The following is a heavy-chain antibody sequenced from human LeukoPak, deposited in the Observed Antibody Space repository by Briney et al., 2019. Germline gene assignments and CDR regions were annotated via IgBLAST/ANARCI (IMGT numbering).Heavy chain of an antibody. V-gene: IGHV3-74*01. CDR1: GFTFSSYW. J-gene: IGHJ4*02. Sequence: PGGSLRPSCAASGFTFSSYWMHWVRQAPGKGLVWVSRIKSDGSSTSYADSVKGRFTISRDNAKNTLYLQMNSLRAEDTALYYCAKDAVRLHQGGNYFDYWGQGTLVTVSS. D-gene: IGHD5-24*01. CDR2: IKSDGSST. CDR3: AKDAVRLHQGGNYFDY.